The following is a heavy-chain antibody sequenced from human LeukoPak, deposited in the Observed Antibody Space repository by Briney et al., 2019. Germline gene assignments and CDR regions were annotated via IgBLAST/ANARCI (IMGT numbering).Heavy chain of an antibody. V-gene: IGHV7-4-1*02. CDR1: GYTFTTYE. D-gene: IGHD5-12*01. CDR3: ARDASGYDSYFDY. Sequence: ASVKVSCKASGYTFTTYEMNWVRQAPGQGLEWMGWINTNTGNPTYAQGFTGRFVFSLDTSVSTAYLRISSLKAEDTAVYYCARDASGYDSYFDYWGQGTLVTVSS. J-gene: IGHJ4*02. CDR2: INTNTGNP.